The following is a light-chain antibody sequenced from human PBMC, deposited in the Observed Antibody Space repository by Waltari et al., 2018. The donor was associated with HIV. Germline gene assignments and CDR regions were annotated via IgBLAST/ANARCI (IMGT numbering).Light chain of an antibody. CDR2: DSK. CDR3: GTWDSSLSAYV. CDR1: RSNIGNNS. J-gene: IGLJ1*01. V-gene: IGLV1-51*01. Sequence: QSVFPQPPSVSAAPAQKVTISCSGSRSNIGNNSVSWYQQLTGPATTLLIYDSKKPPSGIPDRFSGSKSGTSASLGSTGRQTGDEAGYYCGTWDSSLSAYVFGTGTKVTVL.